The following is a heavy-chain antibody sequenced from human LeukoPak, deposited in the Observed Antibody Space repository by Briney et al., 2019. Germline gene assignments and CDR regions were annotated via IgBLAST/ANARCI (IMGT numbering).Heavy chain of an antibody. Sequence: SETLSLTCAVYGGSFSGYSWSWIRQPPGKGLEWIGEINHSGSTNYNPSLKSRVTISVDTSKNQFSLKLSSVTAADTAVYYCARGHKEYRRWLQFGFDYWGQGTLVTVSS. CDR1: GGSFSGYS. CDR2: INHSGST. CDR3: ARGHKEYRRWLQFGFDY. D-gene: IGHD5-24*01. J-gene: IGHJ4*02. V-gene: IGHV4-34*01.